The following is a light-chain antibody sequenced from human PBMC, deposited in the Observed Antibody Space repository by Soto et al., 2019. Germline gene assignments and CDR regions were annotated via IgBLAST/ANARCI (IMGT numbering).Light chain of an antibody. CDR2: EGS. CDR3: CSYAGGRSFVV. Sequence: QSALTQPASVSGSPGQSITISCTGTSSDVGSYNLVSWYQQHPGKAPKLIIYEGSKRPSGVSNRFSGSKSGNTASLTISGLQAEDEADYYCCSYAGGRSFVVFGGGTKLTVL. V-gene: IGLV2-23*03. CDR1: SSDVGSYNL. J-gene: IGLJ2*01.